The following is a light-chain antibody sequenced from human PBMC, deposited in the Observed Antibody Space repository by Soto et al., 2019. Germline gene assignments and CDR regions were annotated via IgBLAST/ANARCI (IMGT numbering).Light chain of an antibody. Sequence: EIVLTQSPVTLSFAPGERAILSCRASQSVRTYLAWYQVKPGHAPSLLIYDASRRASGVPARFSGSGSGTDFTLTISILEPEDFALYYCQQSNTWPPITFGQGTRLEIK. J-gene: IGKJ5*01. CDR2: DAS. CDR1: QSVRTY. CDR3: QQSNTWPPIT. V-gene: IGKV3-11*01.